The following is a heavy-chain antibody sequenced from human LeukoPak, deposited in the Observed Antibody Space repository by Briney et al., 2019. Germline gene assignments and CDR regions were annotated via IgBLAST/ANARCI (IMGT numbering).Heavy chain of an antibody. CDR3: ARAYGGYEPYFDY. V-gene: IGHV1-46*01. CDR1: GYTFTGYY. D-gene: IGHD5-12*01. J-gene: IGHJ4*02. CDR2: INPSGGST. Sequence: ASVKVSCKASGYTFTGYYMHWVRQAPGQGLEWMGIINPSGGSTSYAQKFQGRVTMTRDMSTSTVYMGLSSLRSEDTAVYYCARAYGGYEPYFDYWGQGTLVTVSS.